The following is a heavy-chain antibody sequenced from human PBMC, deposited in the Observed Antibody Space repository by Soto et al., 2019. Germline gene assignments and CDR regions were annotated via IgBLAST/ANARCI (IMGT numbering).Heavy chain of an antibody. J-gene: IGHJ5*02. V-gene: IGHV5-10-1*01. CDR1: GYSFTSYW. CDR3: ARRRVVVPADIWFDP. D-gene: IGHD2-2*01. CDR2: IDPSDSYT. Sequence: PGESLEISCKGSGYSFTSYWISCVRQMPGKGLEWMGRIDPSDSYTNYSPSFQGHVTISADKSISTAYLQWSSLKASDTAMYYCARRRVVVPADIWFDPWGKGTLVTVS.